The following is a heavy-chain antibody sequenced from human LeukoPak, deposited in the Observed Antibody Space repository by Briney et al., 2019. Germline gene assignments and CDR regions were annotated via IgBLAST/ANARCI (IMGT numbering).Heavy chain of an antibody. CDR3: AKSYSNYAYYYYYMDV. D-gene: IGHD4-11*01. V-gene: IGHV3-23*01. Sequence: GGSLRLSCAASGFTFSSYAMSWVRQAPGKGLEWVSVISGTGGITYYADSVKGRFTISRDNSKNTLYLQMNSLRAEDTAVYYCAKSYSNYAYYYYYMDVWGKGTTVTVSS. J-gene: IGHJ6*03. CDR1: GFTFSSYA. CDR2: ISGTGGIT.